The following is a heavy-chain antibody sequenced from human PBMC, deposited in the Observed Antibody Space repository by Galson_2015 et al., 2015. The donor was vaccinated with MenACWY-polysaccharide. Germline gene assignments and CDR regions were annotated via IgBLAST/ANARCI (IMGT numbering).Heavy chain of an antibody. D-gene: IGHD6-13*01. V-gene: IGHV3-30*02. Sequence: SLRLSCAGSGFNFGGNGLHWVRQAPGKGLEWVALIRNDGRKHYPDAVKGRFTISRDNSKNTMTLQMNSLRPEDTAVYYCAINLSRLDIAAASHWGQGALVSVSS. J-gene: IGHJ4*02. CDR1: GFNFGGNG. CDR2: IRNDGRK. CDR3: AINLSRLDIAAASH.